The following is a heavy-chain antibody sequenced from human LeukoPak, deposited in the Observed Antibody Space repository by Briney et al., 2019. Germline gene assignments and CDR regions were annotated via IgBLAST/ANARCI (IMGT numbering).Heavy chain of an antibody. Sequence: GGSLRLSCAASGFTVSSNYMSWVRQAPGKGLEWVSVIYSGGSTYYADSVKGRFTISRDNSKNTLYLQMNSLRAEDTAVYYCASTPGATGIAVAGTVFDYWGQGTLVTVSS. V-gene: IGHV3-66*01. CDR3: ASTPGATGIAVAGTVFDY. D-gene: IGHD6-19*01. CDR2: IYSGGST. CDR1: GFTVSSNY. J-gene: IGHJ4*02.